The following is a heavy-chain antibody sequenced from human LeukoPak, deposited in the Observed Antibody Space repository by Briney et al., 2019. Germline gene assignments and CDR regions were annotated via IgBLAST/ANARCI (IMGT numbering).Heavy chain of an antibody. CDR1: GYTFTSYD. D-gene: IGHD2-21*01. V-gene: IGHV1-8*01. CDR2: MNPNSGNT. J-gene: IGHJ4*02. Sequence: ASVKVSCKASGYTFTSYDINWVRQATGQGLEWMGWMNPNSGNTGYAQRFQGRVTMTRSTSISTAYMELSNLRFEDTAVYYCTRSVRNGHIDYWGQGTLVTVSS. CDR3: TRSVRNGHIDY.